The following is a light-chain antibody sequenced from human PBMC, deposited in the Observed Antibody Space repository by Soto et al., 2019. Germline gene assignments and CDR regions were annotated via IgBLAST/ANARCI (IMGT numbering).Light chain of an antibody. CDR3: QQANSFPLT. CDR2: TTS. CDR1: QGINNW. V-gene: IGKV1D-12*01. Sequence: DIQMAQSPSSVSASVGDRVTITCRASQGINNWLAWYQQNPGKAPKLLIYTTSNLQSGVPSRFSGSVSGTDFTLTISSLQPEDFATYYCQQANSFPLTFGGGTKVEIK. J-gene: IGKJ4*01.